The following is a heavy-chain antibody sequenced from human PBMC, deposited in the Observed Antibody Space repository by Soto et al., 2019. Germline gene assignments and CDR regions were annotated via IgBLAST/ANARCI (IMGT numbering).Heavy chain of an antibody. D-gene: IGHD3-3*01. CDR2: MNPNSGNT. Sequence: ASVKVSCKASGYTFTSYDINWVRQATGQGLEWMGWMNPNSGNTGYAQKFQGRVTMTRNTSISTAYMELSSLRSEDTAVYYCARVEAAYYDFWGGYSRGVWFDPWGQGTLGTVSS. J-gene: IGHJ5*02. CDR3: ARVEAAYYDFWGGYSRGVWFDP. CDR1: GYTFTSYD. V-gene: IGHV1-8*01.